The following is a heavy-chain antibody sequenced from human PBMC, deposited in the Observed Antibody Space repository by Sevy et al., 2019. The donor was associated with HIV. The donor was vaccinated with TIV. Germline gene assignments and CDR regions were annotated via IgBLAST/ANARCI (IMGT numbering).Heavy chain of an antibody. D-gene: IGHD2-15*01. CDR2: ISDRSDTI. CDR1: GFIFSNYY. Sequence: GGSLRLSCAASGFIFSNYYMTWVRQAPGKGLEWVSYISDRSDTISYADSVKGRFTISRDNAKNALYLQMSSLRGKDTAVYYWARVRDRYCSGGSCYYGYFFDYWGQGTLVTVSS. CDR3: ARVRDRYCSGGSCYYGYFFDY. J-gene: IGHJ4*02. V-gene: IGHV3-48*01.